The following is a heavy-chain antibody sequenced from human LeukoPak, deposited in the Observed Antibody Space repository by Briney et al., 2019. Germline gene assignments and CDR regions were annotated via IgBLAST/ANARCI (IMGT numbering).Heavy chain of an antibody. V-gene: IGHV4-61*01. CDR1: GGSVSSGSYY. CDR2: ISYIGST. CDR3: ARGPYI. Sequence: PSETLSLTCSVSGGSVSSGSYYWNWIRQPPGKGLEWIGYISYIGSTNYNPSLKSRVTISVDTSKNQFSLNLSSVTAADTAVYYCARGPYIWGQGTKVTVSS. J-gene: IGHJ3*02.